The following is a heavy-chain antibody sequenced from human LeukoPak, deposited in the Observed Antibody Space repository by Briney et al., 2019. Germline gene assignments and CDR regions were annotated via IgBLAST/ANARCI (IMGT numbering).Heavy chain of an antibody. CDR1: GFTFSDYY. J-gene: IGHJ4*02. CDR3: ARDGGDEILDY. CDR2: ISTSSSYT. Sequence: TPGGSLRLSCAASGFTFSDYYMSWIRQAPGKGLEWLSYISTSSSYTNYADSVKGRFTISRDNAKNSLYLQMNSLRAEDTAVYYCARDGGDEILDYWGQGTLVTVSS. D-gene: IGHD4-17*01. V-gene: IGHV3-11*05.